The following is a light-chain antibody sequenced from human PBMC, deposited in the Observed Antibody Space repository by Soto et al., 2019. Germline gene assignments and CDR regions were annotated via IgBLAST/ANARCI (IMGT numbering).Light chain of an antibody. V-gene: IGKV1-39*01. CDR3: QQTYSTPPT. CDR2: AAS. J-gene: IGKJ1*01. Sequence: DIQMTQSPSSLSASVGDRVTITCRASQSISIYLNWFQQRPGKAPKLLIYAASSLQGGVPSKFSGSGSGTDFTLTISSLQPEDFATYYCQQTYSTPPTFGQGTKVDIK. CDR1: QSISIY.